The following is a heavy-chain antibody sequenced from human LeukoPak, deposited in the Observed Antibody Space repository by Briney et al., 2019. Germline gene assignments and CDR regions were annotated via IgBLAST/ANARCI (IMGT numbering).Heavy chain of an antibody. D-gene: IGHD2-2*01. CDR3: ARGIIVVVPAAGGNWFDP. CDR2: INRSGST. CDR1: GGSFSGYY. V-gene: IGHV4-34*01. J-gene: IGHJ5*02. Sequence: PSETLSLTCAVYGGSFSGYYWSWIRQPPGKGLEWIGEINRSGSTNYNPSLKSRVTISVDTSKNQFSLKLSSVTAADTAVHYCARGIIVVVPAAGGNWFDPWGQGTLVTVSS.